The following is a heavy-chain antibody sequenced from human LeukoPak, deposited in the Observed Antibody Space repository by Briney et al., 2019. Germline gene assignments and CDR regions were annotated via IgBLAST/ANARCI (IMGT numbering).Heavy chain of an antibody. D-gene: IGHD3-22*01. CDR1: GFTFSNYY. J-gene: IGHJ4*02. V-gene: IGHV3-21*01. CDR3: ARAVWDSSGHLFDY. Sequence: GGSLRLSCAASGFTFSNYYMHWIRQAPGEGLEWVSCISSSSSYIYYADSVKGRFTIYRDNAKKSLYLQLNSLRAEDTAVYYCARAVWDSSGHLFDYWGQGTLVTVSS. CDR2: ISSSSSYI.